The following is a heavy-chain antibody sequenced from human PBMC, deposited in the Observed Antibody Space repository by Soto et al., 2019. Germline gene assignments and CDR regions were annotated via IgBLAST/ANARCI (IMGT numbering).Heavy chain of an antibody. V-gene: IGHV4-59*01. CDR2: ISYSGNT. CDR1: GGSIISGY. Sequence: SETLSLTCTVSGGSIISGYWSWIRQPPGKGLEWIGYISYSGNTNYNPSLKSRVTMSVDTPKNQFSLRLSSVTTADTAVYYCAGLRGYAGSPIDYWGQGPLVTVYS. CDR3: AGLRGYAGSPIDY. D-gene: IGHD2-15*01. J-gene: IGHJ4*02.